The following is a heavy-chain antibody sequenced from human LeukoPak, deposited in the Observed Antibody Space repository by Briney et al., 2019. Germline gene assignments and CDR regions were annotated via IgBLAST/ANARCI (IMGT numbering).Heavy chain of an antibody. D-gene: IGHD6-13*01. CDR1: GFTFNDYY. CDR2: ISSSGGSI. J-gene: IGHJ4*02. V-gene: IGHV3-11*04. Sequence: PGGSLRLSCAACGFTFNDYYMSWVRQAPGKGREWVSYISSSGGSINYADSVKGRFTISRDNAKNSLYLQMNSLRAEDTAVYYCARGRTYSSSWPFDYWGQGTLVTVSS. CDR3: ARGRTYSSSWPFDY.